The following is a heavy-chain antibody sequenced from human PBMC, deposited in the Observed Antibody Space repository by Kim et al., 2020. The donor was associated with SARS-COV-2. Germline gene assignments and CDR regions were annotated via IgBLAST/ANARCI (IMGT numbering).Heavy chain of an antibody. CDR3: ARDLGYSYGPNPSGY. D-gene: IGHD5-18*01. CDR1: GYTFTGYY. Sequence: ASVKVSCKASGYTFTGYYMHWVRQAPGQGLEWMGRINPNSGGTNYAQKFQGRVTMTRDTSISTAYMELSRLRSDDTAVYYCARDLGYSYGPNPSGYWGQGTLVTVSS. CDR2: INPNSGGT. V-gene: IGHV1-2*06. J-gene: IGHJ4*02.